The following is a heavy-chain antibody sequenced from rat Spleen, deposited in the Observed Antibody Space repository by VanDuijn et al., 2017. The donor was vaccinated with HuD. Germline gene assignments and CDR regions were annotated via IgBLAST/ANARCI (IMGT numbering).Heavy chain of an antibody. CDR2: ISPRAYSN. D-gene: IGHD4-6*01. V-gene: IGHV5S23*01. CDR1: GFTFSVYD. CDR3: ARHWGY. J-gene: IGHJ2*01. Sequence: EVQLVESGGGLVQPGRSLKLSCAASGFTFSVYDMAWVRQAPTRGLEWVASISPRAYSNYYRDSVKGRFTVSRDNAKSTLFLQMESLRSEETATYYCARHWGYWGQGVMVTVSS.